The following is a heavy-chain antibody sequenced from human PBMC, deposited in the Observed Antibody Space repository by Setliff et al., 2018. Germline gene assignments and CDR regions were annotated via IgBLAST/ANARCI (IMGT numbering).Heavy chain of an antibody. CDR1: GFTFSDFY. CDR2: ISRGGGII. D-gene: IGHD6-19*01. CDR3: ATKAVAGT. Sequence: GGSLRLSCAASGFTFSDFYMSWIRQTPGKGLEWVSYISRGGGIIYYADSVRGRFTISRDDAKNSLYLQMNGLRAEDTAVYHCATKAVAGTGGQGTLVTVSS. J-gene: IGHJ4*02. V-gene: IGHV3-11*01.